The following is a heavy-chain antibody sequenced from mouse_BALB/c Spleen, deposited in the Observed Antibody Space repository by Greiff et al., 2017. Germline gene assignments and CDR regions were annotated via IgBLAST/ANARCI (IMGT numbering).Heavy chain of an antibody. J-gene: IGHJ4*01. V-gene: IGHV5-9-4*01. CDR3: ARDQDYDEDYYAMDY. D-gene: IGHD2-4*01. Sequence: EVQLQESGGGLVKPGGSLKLSCAASGFTFSSYAMSWVRQSPEKRLEWVAEISSGGSYTYYPDTVTGRFTISRDNAKNTLYLEMSSLRSEDTAMYYCARDQDYDEDYYAMDYWGQGTSVTVSS. CDR1: GFTFSSYA. CDR2: ISSGGSYT.